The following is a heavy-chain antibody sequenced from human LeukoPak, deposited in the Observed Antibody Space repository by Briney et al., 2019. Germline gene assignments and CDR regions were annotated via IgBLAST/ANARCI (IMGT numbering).Heavy chain of an antibody. J-gene: IGHJ6*03. CDR3: ARATYYYYYMDV. V-gene: IGHV4-61*01. CDR2: IYYSGST. Sequence: KPSETLSLTCTVSGGSISSSSYYWSWIRQPPGKGLEWIGYIYYSGSTNYNPSLKSRVTISVDTSKNQFSLKLSSVTAADTAVYYCARATYYYYYMDVWGKGTTVTVSS. CDR1: GGSISSSSYY.